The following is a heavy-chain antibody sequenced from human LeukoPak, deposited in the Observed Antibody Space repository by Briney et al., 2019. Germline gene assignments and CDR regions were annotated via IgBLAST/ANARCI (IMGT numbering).Heavy chain of an antibody. CDR2: MNPYTGDR. V-gene: IGHV1-8*03. J-gene: IGHJ4*02. Sequence: GASVKVSCKTSGYSFTTYHINWVRQASGQGLEWLGWMNPYTGDRGYAQRFQGRLSITSDTSISTAYMELGSLKSDDTAVYFCARTTSLNASGYDCWGQGTLVTVSS. CDR3: ARTTSLNASGYDC. CDR1: GYSFTTYH. D-gene: IGHD6-25*01.